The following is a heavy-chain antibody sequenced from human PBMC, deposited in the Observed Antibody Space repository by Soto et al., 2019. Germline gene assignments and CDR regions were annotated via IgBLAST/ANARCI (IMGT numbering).Heavy chain of an antibody. CDR3: ARGTDYDILTGSYDP. Sequence: ASVKVSCKASGYTFSSYDINWVRQATGQGLEWMGWMNPNSGNTGYAQKFQGRVTMTRNTSISTAYMELSRLRSDDTAVYYCARGTDYDILTGSYDPWGQGTLVTAPQ. J-gene: IGHJ5*02. CDR1: GYTFSSYD. D-gene: IGHD3-9*01. V-gene: IGHV1-8*01. CDR2: MNPNSGNT.